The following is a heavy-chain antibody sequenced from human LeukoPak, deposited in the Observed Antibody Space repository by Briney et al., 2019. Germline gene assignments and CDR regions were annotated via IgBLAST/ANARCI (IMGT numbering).Heavy chain of an antibody. Sequence: GASVKVSCKASGHTFTGYYLHWVRQAPGQGLEWVGWINTDSGGTRNAQKFQDRVTMNRDTSSSTAYMELSELRSDDTAVYYCAALHYYESGGYPDYWGQGTLVTVSS. D-gene: IGHD3-22*01. V-gene: IGHV1-2*02. CDR1: GHTFTGYY. CDR3: AALHYYESGGYPDY. CDR2: INTDSGGT. J-gene: IGHJ4*02.